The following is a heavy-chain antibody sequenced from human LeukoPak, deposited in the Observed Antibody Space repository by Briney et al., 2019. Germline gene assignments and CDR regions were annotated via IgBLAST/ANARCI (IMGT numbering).Heavy chain of an antibody. CDR3: ARRYFDSHIDY. Sequence: GGSLRLSCAASGFTFSDYYMSWIRQAPGKGLEWVSYISSSGSTIYYADSVKGRFTISRDNAENSLYLQMNSLRAEDTALYYCARRYFDSHIDYWGQGALVTVSS. J-gene: IGHJ4*02. V-gene: IGHV3-11*01. CDR1: GFTFSDYY. D-gene: IGHD3-9*01. CDR2: ISSSGSTI.